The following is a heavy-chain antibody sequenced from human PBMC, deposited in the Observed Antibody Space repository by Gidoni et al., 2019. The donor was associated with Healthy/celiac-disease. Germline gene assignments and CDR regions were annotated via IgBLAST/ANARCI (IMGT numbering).Heavy chain of an antibody. CDR3: SSQYNWNDGDLDY. CDR2: ISSNGGST. J-gene: IGHJ4*02. Sequence: EVQLVESGGGLVQPGGSRRLSCSASGFTFSSYAMHWVRQAPGKGLEYVSAISSNGGSTYYADSVKGRFTISRDNSKNTLYLQMSSLRAEDTAVYYCSSQYNWNDGDLDYWGQGTLVTVSS. CDR1: GFTFSSYA. D-gene: IGHD1-1*01. V-gene: IGHV3-64D*08.